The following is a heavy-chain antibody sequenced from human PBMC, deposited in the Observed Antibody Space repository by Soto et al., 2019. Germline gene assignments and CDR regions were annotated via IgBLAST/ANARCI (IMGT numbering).Heavy chain of an antibody. V-gene: IGHV3-72*01. D-gene: IGHD4-17*01. CDR2: TKNKAKSFTT. CDR3: ARELMTTVTYFDY. J-gene: IGHJ4*02. CDR1: GFTFSDHY. Sequence: GLSLRLSCAASGFTFSDHYMDWVLQATGKGLEWVGRTKNKAKSFTTEYAASVKGRFTISRDDAKNSLYLQMSSLETEDTAVYYCARELMTTVTYFDYWAQGTLVTVSS.